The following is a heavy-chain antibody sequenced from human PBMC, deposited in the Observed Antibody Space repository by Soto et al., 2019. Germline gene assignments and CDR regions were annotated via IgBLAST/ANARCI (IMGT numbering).Heavy chain of an antibody. CDR3: AREWYSGSYLS. CDR2: INSDGSSI. Sequence: GGSLRLSCATSGFTFIRYWMHWVRQAPGKGLVWVSRINSDGSSISYADSVKGRFTISRDNAKNTLYLQMNSLRAEDTAVYYCAREWYSGSYLSWGQGTLVTVSS. V-gene: IGHV3-74*01. J-gene: IGHJ5*02. CDR1: GFTFIRYW. D-gene: IGHD1-26*01.